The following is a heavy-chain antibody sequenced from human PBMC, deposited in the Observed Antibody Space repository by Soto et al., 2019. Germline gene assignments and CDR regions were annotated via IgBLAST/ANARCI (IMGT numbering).Heavy chain of an antibody. J-gene: IGHJ6*02. D-gene: IGHD1-1*01. CDR2: ISYDGSNK. V-gene: IGHV3-30-3*01. Sequence: QVQLVESGGGVVQPGRSLRLSCAASGFTFSSYAMHWVRQAPGKGLEWVAVISYDGSNKYYADSVKGRFTISRDNSKNTLYLQMNSLRAEDTAVYYCARVNWNRPRGMDVWGQGTTVTVSS. CDR1: GFTFSSYA. CDR3: ARVNWNRPRGMDV.